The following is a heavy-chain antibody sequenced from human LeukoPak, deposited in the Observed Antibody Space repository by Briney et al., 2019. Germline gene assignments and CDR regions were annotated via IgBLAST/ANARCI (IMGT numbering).Heavy chain of an antibody. J-gene: IGHJ3*02. Sequence: SETLSLTCTVSGGSISSSSYYWGWIRQPPGKGLEWIGSIYYSGSTYYNPSLKSRVTISVDTSKNQFPLKLSSVTAADTAVYYCARHDYYYDSSGAGAFDIWGQGTMVTVSS. CDR2: IYYSGST. CDR1: GGSISSSSYY. D-gene: IGHD3-22*01. CDR3: ARHDYYYDSSGAGAFDI. V-gene: IGHV4-39*01.